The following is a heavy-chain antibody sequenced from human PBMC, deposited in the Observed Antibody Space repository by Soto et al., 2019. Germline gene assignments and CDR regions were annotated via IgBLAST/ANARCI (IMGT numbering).Heavy chain of an antibody. CDR1: GDSVSSNIAS. CDR3: ARDQGPNSSGWYGQFDP. Sequence: SQNLSLTCAIPGDSVSSNIASWKWIRQSPSRGLEWLGRTYYRSKWYNDYAVSVKSRITINPDTSKNQFSLQLNSVTPEATAVNYCARDQGPNSSGWYGQFDPWGQGTLVTVSS. CDR2: TYYRSKWYN. J-gene: IGHJ5*02. D-gene: IGHD6-19*01. V-gene: IGHV6-1*01.